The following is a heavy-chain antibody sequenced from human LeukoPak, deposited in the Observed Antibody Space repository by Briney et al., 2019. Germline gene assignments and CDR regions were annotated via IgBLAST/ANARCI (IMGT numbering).Heavy chain of an antibody. J-gene: IGHJ5*02. V-gene: IGHV4-34*01. Sequence: SETLSLTCAVYGGSFSGYHWSWIRQPPGKGLEWIGEINHSGSTNYNPSLKSRVTISVDTSENQIFLKLRSVTAADTAVYYCARTATKYQLGNWFDPWGQGTLVTVSS. CDR2: INHSGST. CDR1: GGSFSGYH. CDR3: ARTATKYQLGNWFDP. D-gene: IGHD2-2*01.